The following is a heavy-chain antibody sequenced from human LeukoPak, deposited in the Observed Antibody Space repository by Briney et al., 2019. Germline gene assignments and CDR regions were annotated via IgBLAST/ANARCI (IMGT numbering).Heavy chain of an antibody. CDR1: GFTFSSNS. CDR2: ICSSSSYI. J-gene: IGHJ4*02. D-gene: IGHD2-2*01. CDR3: ARSPDCSSTSCYPH. V-gene: IGHV3-21*01. Sequence: GGSLRLSCAAYGFTFSSNSMNWVRQAQGVGLEWVTCICSSSSYIYYADSVKGRFTISRDNTENSLYLQMNSLRGEDTAVYYCARSPDCSSTSCYPHWGQGTLVTVSS.